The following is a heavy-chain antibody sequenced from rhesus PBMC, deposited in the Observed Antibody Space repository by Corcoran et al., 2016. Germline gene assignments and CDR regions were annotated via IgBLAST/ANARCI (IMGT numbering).Heavy chain of an antibody. CDR2: IRNKSNNYGT. CDR1: GCTFSSSA. J-gene: IGHJ4*01. D-gene: IGHD4-29*01. Sequence: EVQLVESGGGLVQPGGSLRLSCAASGCTFSSSAMHWVRQASGKGLEWVGRIRNKSNNYGTGYAASVKGRFTISRDDSKNTAYLQMNSLKTEDTAVYYCATYGSSYYYFDYWGQGVLVTVSS. V-gene: IGHV3-118*01. CDR3: ATYGSSYYYFDY.